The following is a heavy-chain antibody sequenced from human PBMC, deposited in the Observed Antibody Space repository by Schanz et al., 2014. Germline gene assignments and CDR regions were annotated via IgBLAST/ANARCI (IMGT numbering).Heavy chain of an antibody. Sequence: QVQLVQSGAEVKKPGSSMKVSCKASGGTFNSYTINWVRQAPGQGLEWMGRIIPILDVGNYAQQFQGRVTFTADKSTSTAYMELRNLRSDDTAVYYCARAKRFGDMDVWGQGTTVTVSS. D-gene: IGHD3-10*01. J-gene: IGHJ6*02. CDR1: GGTFNSYT. CDR2: IIPILDVG. CDR3: ARAKRFGDMDV. V-gene: IGHV1-69*02.